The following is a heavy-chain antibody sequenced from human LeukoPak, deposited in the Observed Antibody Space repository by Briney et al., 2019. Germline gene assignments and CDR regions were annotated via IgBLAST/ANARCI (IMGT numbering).Heavy chain of an antibody. CDR3: ARGIAVAGTPYYGMDV. J-gene: IGHJ6*02. Sequence: SETLSLTCAVSGGSISSGGYSWSWIRQPPGKGLEWIGYVYHSGSTYYNPSLKSRVTISVDRSKNQFSLKLSSVTAADTAVYYCARGIAVAGTPYYGMDVWGQGTTVTVSS. CDR1: GGSISSGGYS. V-gene: IGHV4-30-2*01. D-gene: IGHD6-19*01. CDR2: VYHSGST.